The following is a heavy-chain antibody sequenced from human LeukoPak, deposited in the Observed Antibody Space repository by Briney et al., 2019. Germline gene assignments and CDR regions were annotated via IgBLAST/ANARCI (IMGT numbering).Heavy chain of an antibody. V-gene: IGHV1-2*02. Sequence: ASVKVSCKASGYTFTGYYMHWVRQAPGQGLEWMGWINPNSGGTNYAQKFQGRVTMTRDTSISTAYMELSRLRSDDTAVYYCARVEGYYYDSSGYYFDYWGQGTLVTVSS. CDR3: ARVEGYYYDSSGYYFDY. CDR2: INPNSGGT. CDR1: GYTFTGYY. D-gene: IGHD3-22*01. J-gene: IGHJ4*02.